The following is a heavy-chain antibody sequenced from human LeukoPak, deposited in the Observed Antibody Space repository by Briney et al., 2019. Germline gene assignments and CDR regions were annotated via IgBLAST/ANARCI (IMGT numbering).Heavy chain of an antibody. V-gene: IGHV4-4*07. CDR2: IYTSGST. CDR1: GGSISSYY. CDR3: ARDRYFNLRYYYYYYMDV. D-gene: IGHD2/OR15-2a*01. Sequence: SETLSLTCTVSGGSISSYYWSWIRQPAGKGLEWIGRIYTSGSTNYNPSLKSRVTMSVDTSKNQFSLKLSSVTAADTAVYYYARDRYFNLRYYYYYYMDVWGKGTTVTVSS. J-gene: IGHJ6*03.